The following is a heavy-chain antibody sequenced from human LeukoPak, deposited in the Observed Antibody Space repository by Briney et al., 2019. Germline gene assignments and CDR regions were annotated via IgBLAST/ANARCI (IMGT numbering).Heavy chain of an antibody. J-gene: IGHJ4*02. V-gene: IGHV3-7*01. CDR1: GFTFDNYW. CDR3: ARKGLPDY. Sequence: PGGSLRLSCAASGFTFDNYWMSWVRQAPGKGLEWVANIKQDGSMTYCVDSVKGRFTISRDNAKNSLYLQMNSLRVEDTAVYYCARKGLPDYWGQGTPVTVSS. CDR2: IKQDGSMT.